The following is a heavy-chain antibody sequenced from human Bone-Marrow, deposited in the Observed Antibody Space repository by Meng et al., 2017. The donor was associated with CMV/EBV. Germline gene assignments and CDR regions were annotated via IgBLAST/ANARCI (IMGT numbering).Heavy chain of an antibody. CDR2: INSDGSST. CDR3: AKYDLAHYYGMDV. D-gene: IGHD2/OR15-2a*01. V-gene: IGHV3-74*01. CDR1: GFTFSSYW. J-gene: IGHJ6*02. Sequence: GESLKISCAASGFTFSSYWMHWVRQAPGKGLVWVSRINSDGSSTSYADSVKGRFTISRDNSKNTLYLQMNSLRAEDTAVYYCAKYDLAHYYGMDVWGQGNTVTVSS.